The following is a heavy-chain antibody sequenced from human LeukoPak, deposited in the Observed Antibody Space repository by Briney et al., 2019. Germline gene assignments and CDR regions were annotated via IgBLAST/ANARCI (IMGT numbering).Heavy chain of an antibody. CDR1: GFTFTSYG. Sequence: GGSLRLSCAASGFTFTSYGISWVRQAPGQGLEWMGWISAYNGNTNYAQKLQGRVTMTTDTSTSTAYMELRSLRSDDTAVYYCARIGAAAGTSAGYWGQGTLVTVSS. CDR2: ISAYNGNT. CDR3: ARIGAAAGTSAGY. J-gene: IGHJ4*02. D-gene: IGHD6-13*01. V-gene: IGHV1-18*01.